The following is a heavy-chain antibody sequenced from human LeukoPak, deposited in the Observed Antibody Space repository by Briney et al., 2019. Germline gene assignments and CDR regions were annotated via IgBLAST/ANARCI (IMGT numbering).Heavy chain of an antibody. D-gene: IGHD2-2*03. V-gene: IGHV3-30*02. CDR3: ARIPGYCSSTSCPIGNY. Sequence: GGSLRLSCAASGFILSTYGMHWVRQAPGKGLEWVSFIRSDGSSEFYVDSVKGRFTISRDNAKNSLYLQMNSLGAEDTAVYYCARIPGYCSSTSCPIGNYWGQGTLVTVSS. J-gene: IGHJ4*02. CDR2: IRSDGSSE. CDR1: GFILSTYG.